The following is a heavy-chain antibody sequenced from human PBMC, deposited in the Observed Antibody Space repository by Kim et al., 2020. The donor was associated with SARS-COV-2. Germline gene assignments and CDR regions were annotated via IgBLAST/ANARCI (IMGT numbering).Heavy chain of an antibody. D-gene: IGHD3-22*01. Sequence: GGSLRLSCAASGFTFSSYGMHWVRQAPGKGLEWVAVIWYDGSNKYYVDSVKGRFTVSRDNSKNTLYLQMNSLRAEDTAVYYCARGVSRSDSSSYPPEYYFDYWGQGTLVTVSS. V-gene: IGHV3-33*01. CDR1: GFTFSSYG. J-gene: IGHJ4*02. CDR2: IWYDGSNK. CDR3: ARGVSRSDSSSYPPEYYFDY.